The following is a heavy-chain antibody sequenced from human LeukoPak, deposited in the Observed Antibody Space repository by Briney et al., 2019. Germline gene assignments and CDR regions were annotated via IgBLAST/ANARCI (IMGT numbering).Heavy chain of an antibody. CDR2: ISFDESDK. Sequence: SGGSLRLSCAASGFTFSSYAMHWVRQAPGKGLEWLTAISFDESDKYYVDSVKGRFTISRDNFKNILYLQMDSLRPEDTAVYYCAKDGAVCINGVCSNHGIDYWGQGTLVTISS. J-gene: IGHJ4*02. V-gene: IGHV3-30*04. CDR1: GFTFSSYA. D-gene: IGHD2-8*01. CDR3: AKDGAVCINGVCSNHGIDY.